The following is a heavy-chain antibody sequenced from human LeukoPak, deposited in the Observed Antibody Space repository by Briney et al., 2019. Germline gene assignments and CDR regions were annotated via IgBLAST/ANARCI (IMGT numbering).Heavy chain of an antibody. V-gene: IGHV5-51*01. CDR3: ARHGDYGMDV. CDR1: GYIFTDYW. Sequence: GESLKISCKTSGYIFTDYWIGWVRQMPGKGLEWMGIVYPGDSDTSYSPSFQGQVSISADKSLSTAYLQWSSLKASDTAMYYCARHGDYGMDVWGQGTTVTVSS. CDR2: VYPGDSDT. D-gene: IGHD3-16*01. J-gene: IGHJ6*02.